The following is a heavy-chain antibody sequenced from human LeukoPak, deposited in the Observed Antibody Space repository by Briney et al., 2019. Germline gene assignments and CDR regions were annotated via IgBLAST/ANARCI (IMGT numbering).Heavy chain of an antibody. J-gene: IGHJ4*02. Sequence: SETLSLTCTGSGGTISSYYWSWIRQPPGQGLEGIGYIYYSGSTNYNPSLKSRATISVDTSKNQFSLKLSSVTAADTAVYYCARENLDYVWGSYRSFDYWGQGTLVTVSS. D-gene: IGHD3-16*02. V-gene: IGHV4-59*01. CDR1: GGTISSYY. CDR3: ARENLDYVWGSYRSFDY. CDR2: IYYSGST.